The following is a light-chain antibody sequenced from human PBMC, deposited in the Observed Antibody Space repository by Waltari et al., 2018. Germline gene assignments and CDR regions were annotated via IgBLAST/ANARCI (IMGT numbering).Light chain of an antibody. V-gene: IGLV3-27*01. Sequence: SFGLTQTSSLSVSPGQTVRITCSGDVLANKYSRWFQQKPGQAPILIISKDIERHAGIPGSISGSSSDHPVTLTISGAQVENEDDYYCYHGGENDLGVLGGGTQLTVL. CDR2: KDI. CDR3: YHGGENDLGV. CDR1: VLANKY. J-gene: IGLJ2*01.